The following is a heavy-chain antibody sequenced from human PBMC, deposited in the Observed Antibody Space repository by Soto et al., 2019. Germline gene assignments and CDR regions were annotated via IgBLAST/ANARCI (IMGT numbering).Heavy chain of an antibody. Sequence: PSETLSLTCTVSGGSVSDDNYYWSWIRQPPGKRLEWIGYIYHTGSTNFNPSLKSRVTMSVDTSKNHFSLTLNSVTAADTAVSYCAIDLYIGHRGYGQSNVWGQGKTVTVSS. CDR2: IYHTGST. D-gene: IGHD5-12*01. V-gene: IGHV4-61*01. CDR3: AIDLYIGHRGYGQSNV. CDR1: GGSVSDDNYY. J-gene: IGHJ6*02.